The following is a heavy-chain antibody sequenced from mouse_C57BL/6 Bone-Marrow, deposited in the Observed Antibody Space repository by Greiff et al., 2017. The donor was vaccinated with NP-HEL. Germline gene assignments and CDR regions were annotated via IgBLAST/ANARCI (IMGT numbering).Heavy chain of an antibody. J-gene: IGHJ4*01. D-gene: IGHD2-4*01. V-gene: IGHV5-9*01. CDR1: GFTFSSYT. CDR3: ARRGIYYDDAYAMDY. CDR2: ISGGGGNT. Sequence: EVKLVESGGGLVKPGGSLKLSCAASGFTFSSYTMSWVRQTPEKRLEWVATISGGGGNTYYPDSVKGRFTISRDNAKNTLYLQMSSLRSEDTALYYCARRGIYYDDAYAMDYWGQGTSVTVSS.